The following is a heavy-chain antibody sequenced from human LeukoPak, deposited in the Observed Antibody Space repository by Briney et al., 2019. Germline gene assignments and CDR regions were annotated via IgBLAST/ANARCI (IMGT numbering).Heavy chain of an antibody. Sequence: SQTLSLTCTVSGGSISSGTYYWSWIRQPAGKGLEWIGHIYTSGSTKYNPSLKSRVTISVDTSKNQFSLKLSSVTAADTAVYYCAREVTMVRGVIITRYMDVWGKGTTVTVSS. CDR3: AREVTMVRGVIITRYMDV. D-gene: IGHD3-10*01. J-gene: IGHJ6*03. V-gene: IGHV4-61*09. CDR2: IYTSGST. CDR1: GGSISSGTYY.